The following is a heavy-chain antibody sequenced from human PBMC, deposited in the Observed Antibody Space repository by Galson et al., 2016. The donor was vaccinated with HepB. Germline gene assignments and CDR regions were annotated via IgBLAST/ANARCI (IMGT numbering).Heavy chain of an antibody. Sequence: CAISGDSVSSKSAAWNWIRHSPSRGLGWLGRTYHTSNWYSDYAVSVKSRITINPDTSKNQFSLQLNSVTPEDTAVYYCARGHLVVPFSFYFDYWGQGSLVTVSS. V-gene: IGHV6-1*01. CDR3: ARGHLVVPFSFYFDY. CDR1: GDSVSSKSAA. D-gene: IGHD2-15*01. J-gene: IGHJ4*02. CDR2: TYHTSNWYS.